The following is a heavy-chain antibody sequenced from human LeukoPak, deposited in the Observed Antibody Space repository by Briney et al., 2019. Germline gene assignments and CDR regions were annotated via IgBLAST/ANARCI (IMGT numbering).Heavy chain of an antibody. CDR2: MNPNSRNT. D-gene: IGHD3-10*01. Sequence: ATVKVPYKASGYTFTSYELHWVRPATRQGLEWMGWMNPNSRNTGYAQNFQGRVTMTRNTSISTAYMELSSLRSEDTAVYYCARGPLFGLIHVYWGQGTLVTVSS. CDR1: GYTFTSYE. J-gene: IGHJ4*02. V-gene: IGHV1-8*01. CDR3: ARGPLFGLIHVY.